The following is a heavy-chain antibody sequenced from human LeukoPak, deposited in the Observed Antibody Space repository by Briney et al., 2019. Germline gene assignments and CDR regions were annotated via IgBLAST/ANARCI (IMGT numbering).Heavy chain of an antibody. D-gene: IGHD5-18*01. CDR3: AKDRASTYNYGYDGMDV. CDR1: GFIFSIYG. CDR2: ISYDGTNK. J-gene: IGHJ6*02. V-gene: IGHV3-30*18. Sequence: PGRSLRLSCAASGFIFSIYGIHWVRQAPGRGLEWVAVISYDGTNKYYADSVKGRFTISRDNSKNTLYLQMNSLRAEDTAVYYCAKDRASTYNYGYDGMDVWGQGTTVTVSS.